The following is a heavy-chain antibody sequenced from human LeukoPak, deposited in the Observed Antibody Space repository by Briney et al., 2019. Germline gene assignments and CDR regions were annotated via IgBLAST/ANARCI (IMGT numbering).Heavy chain of an antibody. D-gene: IGHD6-6*01. CDR2: ISWNSGSI. CDR3: ARSRSNH. CDR1: GFSFSDYA. Sequence: GGSVRLSCAASGFSFSDYAMHWVRQAPGKGLEWVSGISWNSGSIGYADSVKGRFTISRDNAKNSLSLQMNSLRAEDTAVYYCARSRSNHWGQGTLVTVSS. V-gene: IGHV3-9*01. J-gene: IGHJ5*02.